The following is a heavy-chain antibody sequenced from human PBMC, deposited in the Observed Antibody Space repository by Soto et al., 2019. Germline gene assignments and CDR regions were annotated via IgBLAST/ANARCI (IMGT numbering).Heavy chain of an antibody. V-gene: IGHV3-11*01. CDR3: ATNRKLWFGELPTNWFDS. J-gene: IGHJ5*01. CDR2: ISISGSSI. CDR1: GFTFRDYY. Sequence: GGSLRLSCAASGFTFRDYYMSWIRQAPGKGLEWISYISISGSSIYYADSVKGRFTISRDNSKNSLYLQMNSLRAEDTAVYYCATNRKLWFGELPTNWFDSWGQGTLVTVSS. D-gene: IGHD3-10*01.